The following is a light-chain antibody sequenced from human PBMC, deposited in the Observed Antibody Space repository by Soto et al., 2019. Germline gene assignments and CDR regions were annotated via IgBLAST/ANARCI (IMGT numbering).Light chain of an antibody. CDR3: SSYTSSSTLYD. V-gene: IGLV2-14*01. CDR1: SSDVGGYNY. CDR2: DVS. Sequence: QSALTQPASVSGSPGQSITISCTGTSSDVGGYNYVSWYQQHPGKAPKLMIYDVSNRPSGVSNRFSGSKSGNTASLTISGLQAEDAADYYCSSYTSSSTLYDFGTGTKVTVL. J-gene: IGLJ1*01.